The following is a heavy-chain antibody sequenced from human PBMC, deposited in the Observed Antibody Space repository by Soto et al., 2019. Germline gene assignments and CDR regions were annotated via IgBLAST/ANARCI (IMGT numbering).Heavy chain of an antibody. CDR3: ARGSGNYYDSSGYYLRLYYFDY. D-gene: IGHD3-22*01. CDR1: GYTFTSYD. Sequence: GASVKVSCKASGYTFTSYDINWVRQATGQGLEWMGWMNPNSGNTGYAQKFQGRVTMTRNTSISTAYMELSSLRSEDTAVYYCARGSGNYYDSSGYYLRLYYFDYWGQGTLVTVSS. J-gene: IGHJ4*02. CDR2: MNPNSGNT. V-gene: IGHV1-8*01.